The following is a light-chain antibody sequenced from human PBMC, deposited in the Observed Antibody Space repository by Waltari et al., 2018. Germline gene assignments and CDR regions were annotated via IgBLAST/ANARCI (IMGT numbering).Light chain of an antibody. CDR2: GAS. J-gene: IGKJ1*01. Sequence: SCRASESFSSNYLAWYQQRVGQAPRLLIHGASRRAAGVPERFSGSGSGTDFTLTISRLESEDFAVYYCQKYGRPWTFGQGTKVEMK. CDR3: QKYGRPWT. CDR1: ESFSSNY. V-gene: IGKV3-20*01.